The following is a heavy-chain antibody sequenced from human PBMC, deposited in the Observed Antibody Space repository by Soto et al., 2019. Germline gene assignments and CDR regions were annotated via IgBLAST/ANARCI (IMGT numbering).Heavy chain of an antibody. CDR3: ARADYDFWSGTFDY. V-gene: IGHV3-7*01. CDR2: IKQDGSEK. D-gene: IGHD3-3*01. Sequence: GGSLRLSCAASGFTFSSYWMSWVRQAPGKGLEWVANIKQDGSEKYYVDSVKGRFTISRDNAKNSLYLQMNSLRAEDTAVYSCARADYDFWSGTFDYWGQGTLVTVSS. J-gene: IGHJ4*02. CDR1: GFTFSSYW.